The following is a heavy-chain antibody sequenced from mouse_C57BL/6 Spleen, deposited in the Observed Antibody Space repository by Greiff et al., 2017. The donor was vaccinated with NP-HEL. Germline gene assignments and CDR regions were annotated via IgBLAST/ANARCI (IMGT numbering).Heavy chain of an antibody. V-gene: IGHV14-3*01. CDR3: ARDFYYDYDGYWYFDV. D-gene: IGHD2-4*01. CDR2: IDPANGNT. Sequence: VQLQQSVAELVRPGASVKLSCTASGFNIKNTYMHWVKQRPEQGLEWIGRIDPANGNTKYAPKFQGKATITADTSSNTAYLQLSSLTSEDTAIYYCARDFYYDYDGYWYFDVWGTGTTVTVSS. J-gene: IGHJ1*03. CDR1: GFNIKNTY.